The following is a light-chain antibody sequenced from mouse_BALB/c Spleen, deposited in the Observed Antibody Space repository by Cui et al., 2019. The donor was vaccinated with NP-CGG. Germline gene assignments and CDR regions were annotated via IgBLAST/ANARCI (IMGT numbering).Light chain of an antibody. CDR1: TGAVTTSNY. CDR2: GTN. CDR3: ALWYSNHWV. V-gene: IGLV1*01. Sequence: AFVTQESALTTSPGETVTLTCRSSTGAVTTSNYANWVQEKSDHLFTGLIGGTNNRAPGVPARFSGSLIGDKAALTITGAQTEDEAIYFCALWYSNHWVFGGGTKLTVL. J-gene: IGLJ1*01.